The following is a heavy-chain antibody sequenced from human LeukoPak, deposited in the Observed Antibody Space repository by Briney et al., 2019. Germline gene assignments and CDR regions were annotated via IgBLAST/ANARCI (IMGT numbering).Heavy chain of an antibody. D-gene: IGHD3-22*01. Sequence: QAGGSLRLSCAASGFTFSSYGMHWVRQAPGKGLEWVGFIRSKAYGGTTEYAASVKGRFTISRDDSKSIAYLQMNSLKTEDTAVYYCTRGLYPIKGDSSGYYRILFDYWGQGTLVTVSS. V-gene: IGHV3-49*04. J-gene: IGHJ4*02. CDR1: GFTFSSYG. CDR2: IRSKAYGGTT. CDR3: TRGLYPIKGDSSGYYRILFDY.